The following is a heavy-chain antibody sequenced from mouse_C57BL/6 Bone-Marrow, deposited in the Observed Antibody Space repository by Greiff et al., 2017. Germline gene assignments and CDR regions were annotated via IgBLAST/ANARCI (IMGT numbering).Heavy chain of an antibody. J-gene: IGHJ2*01. V-gene: IGHV1-62-2*01. CDR1: GYTFTEYT. Sequence: QVQLKESGAELVKPGASVKLSCKASGYTFTEYTIHWVKQRSGQGLEWIGWFYPGSGSIKYNEKFKDKATLTADKSSSTVYMELSRLTSEDSAVYFCARHEEGEGTGTGGYYFDYWGQGTTLTVSS. D-gene: IGHD4-1*01. CDR3: ARHEEGEGTGTGGYYFDY. CDR2: FYPGSGSI.